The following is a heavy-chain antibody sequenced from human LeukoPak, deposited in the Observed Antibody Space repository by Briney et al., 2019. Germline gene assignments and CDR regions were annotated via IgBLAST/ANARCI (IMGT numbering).Heavy chain of an antibody. V-gene: IGHV3-66*01. J-gene: IGHJ3*02. Sequence: PGGSLRLSCAASGFTVSSNYMSWVRQAPGKGLEWVSVIYSGGSTYYADSVKGRFTISRDNSKNTLYLQMNSLRAEDTAVYYCARDRVGARGDAFDIWGQGTMVTVSS. CDR2: IYSGGST. D-gene: IGHD1-26*01. CDR3: ARDRVGARGDAFDI. CDR1: GFTVSSNY.